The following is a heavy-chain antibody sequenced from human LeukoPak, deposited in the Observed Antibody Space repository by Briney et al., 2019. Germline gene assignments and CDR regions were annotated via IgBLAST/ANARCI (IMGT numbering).Heavy chain of an antibody. CDR1: GYTFTSYY. Sequence: ASVKVSCKASGYTFTSYYMHWVRQAPGQGLEWMGIINPSGGSTSYAQKFQGRVTMTRDTSTSTVYMELSSLRSDDTAVYYCARGDYDFWSGYYTGDYWGQGTLVTVSS. CDR3: ARGDYDFWSGYYTGDY. D-gene: IGHD3-3*01. V-gene: IGHV1-46*01. J-gene: IGHJ4*02. CDR2: INPSGGST.